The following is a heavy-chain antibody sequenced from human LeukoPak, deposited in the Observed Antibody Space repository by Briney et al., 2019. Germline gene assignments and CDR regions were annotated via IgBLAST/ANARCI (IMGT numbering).Heavy chain of an antibody. V-gene: IGHV3-11*04. CDR1: GFTFSDYY. J-gene: IGHJ5*02. D-gene: IGHD6-13*01. CDR2: ISSSGSTI. CDR3: AKDPYSSSWSNWFDP. Sequence: GGSLRLSCAASGFTFSDYYMSWIRQAPGKGLEWVSYISSSGSTIYYADSVKGRFTISRDNAKNTLYLQMNSLRAEDTAVYYCAKDPYSSSWSNWFDPWGQGTLVTVSS.